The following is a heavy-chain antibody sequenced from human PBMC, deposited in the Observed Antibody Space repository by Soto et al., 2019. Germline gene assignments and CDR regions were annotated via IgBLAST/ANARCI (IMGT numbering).Heavy chain of an antibody. CDR2: IIPIFGTA. CDR3: ARTPITMIVVQTYYFDY. D-gene: IGHD3-22*01. CDR1: GGAFSSYA. J-gene: IGHJ4*02. V-gene: IGHV1-69*13. Sequence: SVKVSCKASGGAFSSYAISWVRQAPGQGLEWMGGIIPIFGTANYAQKFQGRVTITADESTSTAYMELSSLRSEDTAVYYCARTPITMIVVQTYYFDYWGQGTLVTVSS.